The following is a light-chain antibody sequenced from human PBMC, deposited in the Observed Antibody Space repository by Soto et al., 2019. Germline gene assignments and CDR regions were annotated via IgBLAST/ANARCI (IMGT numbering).Light chain of an antibody. CDR1: ETVRDY. J-gene: IGKJ2*01. CDR3: QQYDTSPYT. CDR2: GAS. V-gene: IGKV3-20*01. Sequence: EIVLTQSPDTLSLSPGEGVTLSCRASETVRDYLAWYQQQPGQAPRLLIFGASTRASGIPDRFSGSGSGTYFTLTINRLEPDDFVVYYCQQYDTSPYTFGQGTKVDIK.